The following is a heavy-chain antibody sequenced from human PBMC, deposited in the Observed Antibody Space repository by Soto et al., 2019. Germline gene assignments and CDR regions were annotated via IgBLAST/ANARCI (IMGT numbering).Heavy chain of an antibody. J-gene: IGHJ6*02. D-gene: IGHD5-18*01. CDR3: AKGGGYSYGQTPQYYYYYGMDV. V-gene: IGHV3-23*01. CDR1: GFTFSSYA. CDR2: ISGSGGST. Sequence: GGSLRLSCAASGFTFSSYAMSWVRQAPGKGLEWVSAISGSGGSTYYADSVKGRFTISRDNSKNTLYLQMKSLGAEDTAVYYCAKGGGYSYGQTPQYYYYYGMDVWGQGTMVTVSS.